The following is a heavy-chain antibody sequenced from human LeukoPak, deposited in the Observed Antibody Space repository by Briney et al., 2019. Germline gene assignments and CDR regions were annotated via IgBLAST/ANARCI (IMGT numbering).Heavy chain of an antibody. CDR2: INSDGSST. Sequence: PGGSLRLSCAASGFTFSSYWMHWVRQAPGKGLVWVSRINSDGSSTSYADSVKGRFTISRDNAKNTLYLQMNSLRAEDTAVYYCARRDYRSGWYGGYDYYYMDVWGKGTTVTISS. CDR3: ARRDYRSGWYGGYDYYYMDV. J-gene: IGHJ6*03. CDR1: GFTFSSYW. D-gene: IGHD6-19*01. V-gene: IGHV3-74*01.